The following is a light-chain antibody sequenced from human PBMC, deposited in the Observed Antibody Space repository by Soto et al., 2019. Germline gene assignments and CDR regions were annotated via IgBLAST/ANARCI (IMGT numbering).Light chain of an antibody. CDR2: SNN. V-gene: IGLV1-44*01. CDR1: SSNIGSNT. J-gene: IGLJ2*01. CDR3: AAWDDSLNAVV. Sequence: QSVLTQPASASGTPGQRVTISCSGSSSNIGSNTVNWYQQLPGTAPKLLIYSNNQRPSGVPDRFSGSKSGTSASLAISGLQSEDEADYYCAAWDDSLNAVVFGGGTK.